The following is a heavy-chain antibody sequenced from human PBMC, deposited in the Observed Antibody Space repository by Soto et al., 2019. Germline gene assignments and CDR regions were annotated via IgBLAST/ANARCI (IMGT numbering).Heavy chain of an antibody. J-gene: IGHJ6*02. D-gene: IGHD1-26*01. CDR3: AGPNLGNCYYGMGL. Sequence: QVQLVQSGAEVKKPGSSVKVSCKASGGTFSSYAISWVRQAPGQGLEWMGGIIPIFGTANYAQKFQGRVTITADEFTSTAYNGLSRLRSEDNAVDYCAGPNLGNCYYGMGLWGQGTTVTVSS. CDR1: GGTFSSYA. V-gene: IGHV1-69*12. CDR2: IIPIFGTA.